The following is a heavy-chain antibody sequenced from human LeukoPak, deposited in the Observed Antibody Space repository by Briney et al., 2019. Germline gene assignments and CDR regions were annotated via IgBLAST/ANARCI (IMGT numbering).Heavy chain of an antibody. CDR2: INPSSGSI. D-gene: IGHD3-10*01. CDR3: ARVRREKGSEFDY. J-gene: IGHJ4*02. V-gene: IGHV1-46*01. Sequence: GASVKVSCKASGYTFTSYYIHWVRQAPGQGLEWMGIINPSSGSISYAQKFQGRVTMTRDTSTSTVYMELSSLRSEDTAVYYCARVRREKGSEFDYWGQGTLVTVSS. CDR1: GYTFTSYY.